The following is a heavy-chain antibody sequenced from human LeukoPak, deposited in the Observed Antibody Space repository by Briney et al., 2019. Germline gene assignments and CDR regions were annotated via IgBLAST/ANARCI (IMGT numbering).Heavy chain of an antibody. D-gene: IGHD6-19*01. Sequence: ASVKVSCKASGYTFTSYGISWVRQAPGQGLEWMGWISGYNGNTNYAQKFQGRVTMTTDTSTSTAFMELRSLRSDDTAVYYCARADIRAIASSGWYGFDYWGQGTLVTVSS. CDR1: GYTFTSYG. V-gene: IGHV1-18*01. CDR2: ISGYNGNT. J-gene: IGHJ4*02. CDR3: ARADIRAIASSGWYGFDY.